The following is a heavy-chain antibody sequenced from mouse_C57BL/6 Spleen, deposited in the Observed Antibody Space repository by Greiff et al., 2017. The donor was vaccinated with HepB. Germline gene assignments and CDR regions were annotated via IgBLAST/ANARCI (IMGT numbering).Heavy chain of an antibody. D-gene: IGHD2-12*01. Sequence: EVQLQESGAELVRPGASVKLSCTASGFNINDYYMHWVKQSPEQGLEWIGRIDPEDGDTEYAPKFQGKATMTADTSSNTAYLQLSNLTSEDTAVYYCTTLDSAYWYFDDWGTGTTVTVSS. CDR2: IDPEDGDT. J-gene: IGHJ1*03. CDR1: GFNINDYY. CDR3: TTLDSAYWYFDD. V-gene: IGHV14-1*01.